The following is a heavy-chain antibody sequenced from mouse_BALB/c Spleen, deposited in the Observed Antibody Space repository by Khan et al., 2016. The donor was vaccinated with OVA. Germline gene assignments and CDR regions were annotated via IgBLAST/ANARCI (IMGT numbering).Heavy chain of an antibody. CDR2: IDPFSGGS. V-gene: IGHV1S135*01. CDR3: TRHGYVAWFSY. J-gene: IGHJ3*01. CDR1: GYSFTSYY. D-gene: IGHD2-2*01. Sequence: EVQLEQSGPELMRPGASVKISCKASGYSFTSYYMHWVMQSHGTSLEWIGYIDPFSGGSTYNQKFKGKATLTVDKSSSTAYIHLSNLTSEDSAVYYCTRHGYVAWFSYWGQGTLVTVSA.